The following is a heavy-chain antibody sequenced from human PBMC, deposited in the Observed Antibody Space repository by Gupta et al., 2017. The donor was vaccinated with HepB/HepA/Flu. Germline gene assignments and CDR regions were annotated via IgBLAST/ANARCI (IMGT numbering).Heavy chain of an antibody. Sequence: QVQLVQSGAAVKKPGSSGKVSCKASGGTLSSYVISRVRQAPGQGLEWMGGIIPIFGTANYAQKFQGRVTITADESTSTAYMELSSLRSEDTAVYYCARDRGEDSGSYYELDYWGQGTLVTVSS. V-gene: IGHV1-69*01. CDR1: GGTLSSYV. CDR2: IIPIFGTA. J-gene: IGHJ4*02. CDR3: ARDRGEDSGSYYELDY. D-gene: IGHD1-26*01.